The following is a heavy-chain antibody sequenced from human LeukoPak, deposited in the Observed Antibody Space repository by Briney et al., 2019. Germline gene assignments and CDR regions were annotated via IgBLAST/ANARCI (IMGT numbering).Heavy chain of an antibody. CDR2: INPSGGST. D-gene: IGHD6-19*01. Sequence: ASVKVSCKASGYTSTSYYMHWVRQAPGQGLEWMGIINPSGGSTSYAQKFQGRVTMTRDTSTSTVYMELSSLRSEDTAVYYCASPYSSGWYPSHAFDIWGQGTMVTVSS. CDR1: GYTSTSYY. V-gene: IGHV1-46*01. CDR3: ASPYSSGWYPSHAFDI. J-gene: IGHJ3*02.